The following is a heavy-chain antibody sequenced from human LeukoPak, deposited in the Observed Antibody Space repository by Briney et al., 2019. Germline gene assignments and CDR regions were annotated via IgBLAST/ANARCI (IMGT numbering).Heavy chain of an antibody. J-gene: IGHJ3*02. Sequence: PSETLSLTCAVSGGSISSGGYSWSWIRQPPGKGLEWIRYIYHSRSTYSNPSIKSRVTISVDRSKNQFSLKLSSVTAADTAVYYCASSSGWYLGAFDIWGQGTMVTVSS. CDR3: ASSSGWYLGAFDI. D-gene: IGHD6-19*01. CDR1: GGSISSGGYS. V-gene: IGHV4-30-2*01. CDR2: IYHSRST.